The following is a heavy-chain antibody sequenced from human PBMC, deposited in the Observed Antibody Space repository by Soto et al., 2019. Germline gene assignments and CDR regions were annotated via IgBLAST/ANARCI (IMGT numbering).Heavy chain of an antibody. V-gene: IGHV3-30*03. J-gene: IGHJ5*02. Sequence: PGGSLRLSCVGSGFTLTAYAMNWVRQAPGKGLEWVSLISYDGSDKYYADSVKGRFTISRDNSKNTLYLQMNSLRAEDTAVYYCARVPEPWGQGNLVTVSS. CDR3: ARVPEP. CDR1: GFTLTAYA. CDR2: ISYDGSDK.